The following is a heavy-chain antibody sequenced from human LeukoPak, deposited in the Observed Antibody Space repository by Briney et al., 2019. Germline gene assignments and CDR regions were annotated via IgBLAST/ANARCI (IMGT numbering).Heavy chain of an antibody. Sequence: GGSLRLSCAASGFTFNSYAMSWVRQAPGKGLEWVSDISDGGGTTSYADSVKGRCTISRDNSKNTLYLQMNSLRAEDTAVYYCAKPQGYDSINFQHWGQGTLVTVSS. D-gene: IGHD3-22*01. V-gene: IGHV3-23*01. CDR2: ISDGGGTT. J-gene: IGHJ1*01. CDR3: AKPQGYDSINFQH. CDR1: GFTFNSYA.